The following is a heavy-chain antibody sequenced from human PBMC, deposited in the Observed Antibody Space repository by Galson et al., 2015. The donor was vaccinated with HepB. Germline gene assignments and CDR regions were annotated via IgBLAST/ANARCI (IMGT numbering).Heavy chain of an antibody. CDR1: GSTFSNSA. CDR3: RGQVVVAATAFDY. J-gene: IGHJ4*02. D-gene: IGHD2-15*01. Sequence: SLRLSCAASGSTFSNSAMAWVRQAPGMGLEWLSGITGSGDITYYADSVKGRFTIFRDNSRNTLYLQMNSLRAEDTAVYYCRGQVVVAATAFDYWGQGTLVTVSS. V-gene: IGHV3-23*01. CDR2: ITGSGDIT.